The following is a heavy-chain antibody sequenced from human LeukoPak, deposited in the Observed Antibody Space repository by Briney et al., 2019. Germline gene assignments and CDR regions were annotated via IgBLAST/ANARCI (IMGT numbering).Heavy chain of an antibody. V-gene: IGHV3-48*03. D-gene: IGHD3-22*01. Sequence: GGPLRLSCAASGFTFSSYEMNWVRQAPGKGLEWVSYISSSGSTIYYADSVKGRFTISRDNAKNSLYLQMNSLRAEDTAVYYCAREPMIVVVISFDYWGQGTLVTVSS. CDR1: GFTFSSYE. J-gene: IGHJ4*02. CDR2: ISSSGSTI. CDR3: AREPMIVVVISFDY.